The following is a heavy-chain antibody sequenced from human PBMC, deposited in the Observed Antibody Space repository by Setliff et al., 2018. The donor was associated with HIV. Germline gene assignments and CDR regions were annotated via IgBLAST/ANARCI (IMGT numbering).Heavy chain of an antibody. V-gene: IGHV3-48*01. CDR2: ISSRSSAI. D-gene: IGHD3-22*01. CDR1: GFTFSSSS. J-gene: IGHJ4*02. Sequence: GGSLRLSCAASGFTFSSSSMNWVRQAPGKGLEWVSYISSRSSAIYYADSVKGRFTISRDNARNSLYLQMNSLRAEDTAVYYCARGLVDYYDSSGYDYWGQGTLVTVSS. CDR3: ARGLVDYYDSSGYDY.